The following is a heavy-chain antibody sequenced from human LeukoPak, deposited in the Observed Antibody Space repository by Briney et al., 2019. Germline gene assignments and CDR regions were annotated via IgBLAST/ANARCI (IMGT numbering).Heavy chain of an antibody. D-gene: IGHD4-17*01. J-gene: IGHJ3*02. CDR1: GGSISSYY. CDR2: IHTSGST. V-gene: IGHV4-4*07. Sequence: SETLSLTCTVSGGSISSYYWSWIRQPAGKGLEWIGRIHTSGSTNYNPSLKSRVTMSVDTSKKQFSLKLTSVTAADTAVYYCARGTRTTVTTFPSAFDIWGQGTMVTVSS. CDR3: ARGTRTTVTTFPSAFDI.